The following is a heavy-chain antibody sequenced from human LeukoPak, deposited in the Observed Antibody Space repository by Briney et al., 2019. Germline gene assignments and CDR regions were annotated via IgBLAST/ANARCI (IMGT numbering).Heavy chain of an antibody. CDR3: ARLAAADYFDY. V-gene: IGHV4-59*08. D-gene: IGHD6-13*01. CDR1: GGSISSYY. CDR2: IYYSGST. Sequence: SETLSLTCTVSGGSISSYYWSWIRQPPGKGLEWIGYIYYSGSTNYNPSLKSRVTISVDTSKNQFSLKLSSVTAADTAVYYCARLAAADYFDYWGQGTLVTVSS. J-gene: IGHJ4*02.